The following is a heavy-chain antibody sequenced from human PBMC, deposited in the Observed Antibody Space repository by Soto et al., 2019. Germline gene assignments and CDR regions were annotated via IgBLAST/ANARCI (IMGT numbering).Heavy chain of an antibody. J-gene: IGHJ4*02. CDR1: LYSFTSYW. V-gene: IGHV5-51*01. Sequence: GESLKISSKGSLYSFTSYWIGWARQMPGKDLKWMGIIYPGDSDTRYSPSFHGQVTISADKSISTAYLQWSSLKAADTAVYYCARGRRYYDFWSGYNSEYYFDYWGQGTLVTVSS. CDR2: IYPGDSDT. D-gene: IGHD3-3*01. CDR3: ARGRRYYDFWSGYNSEYYFDY.